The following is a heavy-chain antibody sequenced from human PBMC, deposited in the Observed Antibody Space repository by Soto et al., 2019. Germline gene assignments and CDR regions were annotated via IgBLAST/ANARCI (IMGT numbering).Heavy chain of an antibody. V-gene: IGHV4-61*01. CDR2: IYYSGST. CDR3: ARYFDC. Sequence: QVQLQESGPGLVQPSETLSLTCTVSGDSVSSSSYYWSWIRQPPGKGLEWIGYIYYSGSTNYNPXLXSXXTISVDTSKNQFSLKLTSVTAADTAVYYCARYFDCWGQGIVVTVSS. J-gene: IGHJ4*02. CDR1: GDSVSSSSYY.